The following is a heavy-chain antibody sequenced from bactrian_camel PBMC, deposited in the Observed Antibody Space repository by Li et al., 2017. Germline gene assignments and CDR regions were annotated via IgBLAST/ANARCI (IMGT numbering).Heavy chain of an antibody. V-gene: IGHV3S28*01. CDR3: SPPNFGT. J-gene: IGHJ6*01. CDR2: IDTGDGRT. D-gene: IGHD7*01. CDR1: GYTFNTY. Sequence: ASGGGSALAGGSVRLSCAASGYTFNTYSWFRQAPGQEREGVAAIDTGDGRTYYLNSVEGRFTISQDRAKNTFDLQMTNLTPEDSGTCVPSPPNFGTWGQGTQVTVS.